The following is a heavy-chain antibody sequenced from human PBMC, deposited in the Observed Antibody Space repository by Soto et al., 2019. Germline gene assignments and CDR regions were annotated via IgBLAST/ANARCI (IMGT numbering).Heavy chain of an antibody. CDR2: IYPGDSDT. CDR3: ARATIVPHYYYGMDV. Sequence: GESLKISCMGSGYSFTSYWIGWVRQMPGKGLEWMGIIYPGDSDTRYSPSFQGQVTISADKSISTAYLQWSSLKASDTAMYYCARATIVPHYYYGMDVWGQGTTVTVSS. CDR1: GYSFTSYW. D-gene: IGHD2-2*01. V-gene: IGHV5-51*01. J-gene: IGHJ6*02.